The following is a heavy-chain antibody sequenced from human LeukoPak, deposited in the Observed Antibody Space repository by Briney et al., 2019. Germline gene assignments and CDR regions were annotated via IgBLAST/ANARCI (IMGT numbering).Heavy chain of an antibody. CDR3: ARGLVPERAFDI. CDR2: MNPNSGNT. CDR1: GYTFTSYD. V-gene: IGHV1-8*01. Sequence: GASVRLSCKASGYTFTSYDISWVREATVQGLEWMGWMNPNSGNTGYAHKVQGRVTMTRNNSISTAYMELSSLRSEDTAVYYCARGLVPERAFDIWGQGTMVTVSS. D-gene: IGHD6-13*01. J-gene: IGHJ3*02.